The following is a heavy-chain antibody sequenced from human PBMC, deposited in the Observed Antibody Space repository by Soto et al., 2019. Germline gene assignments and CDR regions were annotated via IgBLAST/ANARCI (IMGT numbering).Heavy chain of an antibody. Sequence: SETLSLTCTLSADSINTYYWSWMRLPAGKGLEWRGRIYSNGNTYYNPSPKSLVSMSVDTSRNQFSLILKNVTAAATPAYDCAGGGAVASPGCFDHWG. CDR2: IYSNGNT. CDR3: AGGGAVASPGCFDH. J-gene: IGHJ4*03. D-gene: IGHD5-12*01. CDR1: ADSINTYY. V-gene: IGHV4-4*07.